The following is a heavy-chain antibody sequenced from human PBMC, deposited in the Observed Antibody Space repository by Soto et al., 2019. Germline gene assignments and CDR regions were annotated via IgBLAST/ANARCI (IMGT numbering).Heavy chain of an antibody. CDR2: ISAYNGNT. D-gene: IGHD6-6*01. Sequence: XSVKVSCNASVYTFTSYGISWVRQAPGQGLEWLGWISAYNGNTNYAQKLQGRVTMTTDTSTSTAYMERRGLRSDDTAVYYCARDSYITSSPFDYYYVMDVSGHGTTATVSS. J-gene: IGHJ6*02. V-gene: IGHV1-18*04. CDR3: ARDSYITSSPFDYYYVMDV. CDR1: VYTFTSYG.